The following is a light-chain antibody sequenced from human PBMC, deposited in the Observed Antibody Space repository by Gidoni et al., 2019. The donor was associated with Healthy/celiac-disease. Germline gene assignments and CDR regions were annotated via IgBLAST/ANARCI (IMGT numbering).Light chain of an antibody. CDR2: DAS. Sequence: AIQLTQSPSSLSASVGDRVTITCRASQGISSALAWYQQKPGKAPKLLIYDASSLESGVPSKFSGSGSGTDFTLTISSLQPEDFATYYCQQFNSYPSPTFXGXTKVEIK. CDR3: QQFNSYPSPT. CDR1: QGISSA. V-gene: IGKV1-13*02. J-gene: IGKJ4*01.